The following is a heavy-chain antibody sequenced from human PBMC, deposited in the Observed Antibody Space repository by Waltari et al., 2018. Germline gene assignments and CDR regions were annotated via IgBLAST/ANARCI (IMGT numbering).Heavy chain of an antibody. V-gene: IGHV3-33*01. J-gene: IGHJ4*02. CDR3: ARATELPYYFDY. CDR1: GFTFSSYV. CDR2: IWYDGSNK. D-gene: IGHD1-7*01. Sequence: QVQLVESGGGVVQPGRSLRLSCAAAGFTFSSYVMHLVSQAPGKGLEWVAVIWYDGSNKYYADSVKGRFTISRDNSKNTLYLQMNSLRAEDTAVYYCARATELPYYFDYWGQGTLVTVSS.